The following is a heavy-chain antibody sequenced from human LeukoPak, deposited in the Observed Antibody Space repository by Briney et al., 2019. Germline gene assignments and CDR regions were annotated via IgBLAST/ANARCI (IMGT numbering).Heavy chain of an antibody. V-gene: IGHV3-30*18. CDR1: GFTFSSYG. D-gene: IGHD1-26*01. J-gene: IGHJ3*02. CDR3: AKDMGPGGSYGKDAFDI. Sequence: GGSLRLSCAASGFTFSSYGMDWVRQAPGKGLEWVAVISYDGSNKYYADSVKGRFTISRDNSKNTLYLQMNSLRAEDTALYYCAKDMGPGGSYGKDAFDIWGQGTMVTVSS. CDR2: ISYDGSNK.